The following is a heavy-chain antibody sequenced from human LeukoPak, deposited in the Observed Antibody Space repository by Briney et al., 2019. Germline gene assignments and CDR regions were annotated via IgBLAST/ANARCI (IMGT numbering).Heavy chain of an antibody. CDR1: GGFFSGYY. V-gene: IGHV4-34*01. Sequence: MASETLSLTCAVYGGFFSGYYWSWIRQPPGKGLGWIGEINHSGSTNYNPSLKSRVTISVDTSKNQFSLKLSSVTAADTAVYYCARQRRGVDYDILTGYTSYYYYYMDVWGKGTTVTVSS. CDR2: INHSGST. D-gene: IGHD3-9*01. J-gene: IGHJ6*03. CDR3: ARQRRGVDYDILTGYTSYYYYYMDV.